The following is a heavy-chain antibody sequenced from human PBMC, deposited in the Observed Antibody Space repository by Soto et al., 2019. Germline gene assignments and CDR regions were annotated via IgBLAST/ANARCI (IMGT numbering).Heavy chain of an antibody. Sequence: QITLKESGPPLVKPTQTLTLTCTFSGFSLSTSGVGVGWIRQPPGKALEWLALIYWDDDKRYSPSLKSRLTITKDTSKNQVVLTMTNMDPVDTATYYCAHTRITMIVVVFDYWGQGTLVTVSS. J-gene: IGHJ4*02. CDR3: AHTRITMIVVVFDY. CDR1: GFSLSTSGVG. D-gene: IGHD3-22*01. CDR2: IYWDDDK. V-gene: IGHV2-5*02.